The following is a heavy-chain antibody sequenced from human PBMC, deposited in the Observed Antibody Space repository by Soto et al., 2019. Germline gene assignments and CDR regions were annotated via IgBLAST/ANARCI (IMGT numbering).Heavy chain of an antibody. V-gene: IGHV1-18*01. D-gene: IGHD3-3*01. CDR1: GYTFTSYG. CDR2: ISAYNGNT. Sequence: QVQLVQSGAEVKKPGASVKVSCKASGYTFTSYGISWVRQAPGQGLEWMGWISAYNGNTNYAQKLQGRVTMTTDTSTSTAYMELRSLRSDDTAVYHCARVRITIVRDYYYYGMDVWGQGTTVTVSS. CDR3: ARVRITIVRDYYYYGMDV. J-gene: IGHJ6*02.